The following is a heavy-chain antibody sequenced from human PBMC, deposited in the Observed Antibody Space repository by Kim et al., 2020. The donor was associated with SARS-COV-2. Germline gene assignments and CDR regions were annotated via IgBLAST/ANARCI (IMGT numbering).Heavy chain of an antibody. CDR2: ISGNGRGI. CDR3: AKPHTSSWVYFDS. Sequence: GGSLRLSCAASGFTFENYAMNWIRQTPGKELEWVAIISGNGRGIYYADSVKGRFTVSRDNSKNSLYLQMDSLRSEDTDSYYCAKPHTSSWVYFDSWGQGT. D-gene: IGHD6-13*01. J-gene: IGHJ4*02. CDR1: GFTFENYA. V-gene: IGHV3-43*02.